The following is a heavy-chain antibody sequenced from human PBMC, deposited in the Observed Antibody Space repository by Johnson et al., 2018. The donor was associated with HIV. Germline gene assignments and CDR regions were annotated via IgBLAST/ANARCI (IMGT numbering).Heavy chain of an antibody. V-gene: IGHV3-30-3*01. J-gene: IGHJ3*02. CDR2: ISYDGSNK. Sequence: QEQLVESGGGVVQPGRYLRLSCAASGFTFSSYAMHWVRQAPGKGLEWVAVISYDGSNKYYADSVKGRFTISRDNSKNTLYLQMNSLRAEDTAVYYCAREADTEELAHDAFDIWGQGTMVTVSS. CDR3: AREADTEELAHDAFDI. D-gene: IGHD5-18*01. CDR1: GFTFSSYA.